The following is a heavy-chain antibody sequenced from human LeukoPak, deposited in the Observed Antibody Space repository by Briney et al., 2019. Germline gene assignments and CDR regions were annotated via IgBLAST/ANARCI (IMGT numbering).Heavy chain of an antibody. V-gene: IGHV3-30*18. D-gene: IGHD4-17*01. CDR1: GFTFSSYG. CDR2: ISYDGSNK. Sequence: GGSLRLSCAASGFTFSSYGMHWVRQAPGKGLEWVAVISYDGSNKYYADSVKGRFTISRDNSKNTLYLQMNSLRAEDTAVYYCAKIEAWETATTDAFDIWGQGTMVTVSS. J-gene: IGHJ3*02. CDR3: AKIEAWETATTDAFDI.